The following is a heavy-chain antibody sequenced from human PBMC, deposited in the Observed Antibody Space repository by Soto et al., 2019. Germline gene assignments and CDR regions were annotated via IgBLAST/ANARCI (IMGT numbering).Heavy chain of an antibody. CDR2: IYHSGST. CDR1: GYSISSGYY. V-gene: IGHV4-38-2*01. CDR3: ARVDPLRSSPGGWFDP. D-gene: IGHD6-13*01. Sequence: LSLTCAVSGYSISSGYYWGWIRQPPGKGLEWIGSIYHSGSTYYNPSLKSRVTISVDTSKNQFSLKLSSVTAADTAVYYCARVDPLRSSPGGWFDPWGQGTLVTVSS. J-gene: IGHJ5*02.